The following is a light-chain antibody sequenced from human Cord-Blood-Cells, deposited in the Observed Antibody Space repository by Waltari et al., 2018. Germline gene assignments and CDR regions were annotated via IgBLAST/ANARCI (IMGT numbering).Light chain of an antibody. CDR1: QSVSSSY. J-gene: IGKJ5*01. Sequence: EIVLTQSPGTLSLSPGERATLSCRASQSVSSSYLAWYQQKPGQAPRLLIYGASRRATGIPDRFSGSGSGTDFTLTISRLEPEDFAVYYCQQYGCSLPITFGQGTRLEIK. CDR3: QQYGCSLPIT. CDR2: GAS. V-gene: IGKV3-20*01.